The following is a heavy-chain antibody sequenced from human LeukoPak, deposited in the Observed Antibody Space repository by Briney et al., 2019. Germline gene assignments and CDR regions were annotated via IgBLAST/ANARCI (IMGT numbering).Heavy chain of an antibody. D-gene: IGHD3-22*01. CDR2: ISYEGSNK. V-gene: IGHV3-30*04. J-gene: IGHJ6*02. CDR3: ARVSITMIVVALEGMDV. CDR1: GFTFSSYA. Sequence: GGSLRLSCAASGFTFSSYAMHWVRQAPGKVLEWVAVISYEGSNKYYADSVKGRFTISRDNSKNTLHLQMNSLRAEDTAVYYCARVSITMIVVALEGMDVWGQGTTVTVSS.